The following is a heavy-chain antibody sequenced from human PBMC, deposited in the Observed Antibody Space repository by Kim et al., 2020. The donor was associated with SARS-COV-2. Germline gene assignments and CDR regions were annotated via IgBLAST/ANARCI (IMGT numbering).Heavy chain of an antibody. CDR2: IGTAGDT. J-gene: IGHJ4*02. V-gene: IGHV3-13*01. CDR3: ARSNSFGEVDY. Sequence: GGSLRLSCAASGFTFSSYDMHWVRQATGKGLEWVSAIGTAGDTYYPGSVKGRFTISRENAKNSLYLQMNSLRAGDTAVYYCARSNSFGEVDYWGQGTLVTVSS. D-gene: IGHD3-10*01. CDR1: GFTFSSYD.